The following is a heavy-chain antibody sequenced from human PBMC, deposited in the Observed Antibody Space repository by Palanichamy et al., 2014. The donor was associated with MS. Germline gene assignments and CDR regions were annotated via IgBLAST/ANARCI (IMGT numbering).Heavy chain of an antibody. CDR2: ISGSGGST. CDR1: GFTFSSYA. Sequence: EVQLLESGGGLVQPGGSLRLSCAASGFTFSSYAMSWVRQAPGKGLEWVSAISGSGGSTYYADSVKGRFTISRDNSKNTLYLQMNSLRAEDTAAYYCAKSSGSRIGAFDIWGQGTMVTVSS. D-gene: IGHD3-22*01. V-gene: IGHV3-23*01. J-gene: IGHJ3*02. CDR3: AKSSGSRIGAFDI.